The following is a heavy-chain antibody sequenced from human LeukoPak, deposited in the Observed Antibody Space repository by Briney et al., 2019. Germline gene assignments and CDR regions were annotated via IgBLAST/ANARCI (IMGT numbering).Heavy chain of an antibody. J-gene: IGHJ4*02. CDR1: GFTFSSYE. CDR3: ARDLQSGSGGY. Sequence: PGGSLRLSCAASGFTFSSYEMNWVRQAPGKGLEWVSYISSSGSTIYYADSVKGRFTISRDNAKNSLYLQMNSLRAEDAAVYYCARDLQSGSGGYWGQGTLVTVSS. D-gene: IGHD6-19*01. CDR2: ISSSGSTI. V-gene: IGHV3-48*03.